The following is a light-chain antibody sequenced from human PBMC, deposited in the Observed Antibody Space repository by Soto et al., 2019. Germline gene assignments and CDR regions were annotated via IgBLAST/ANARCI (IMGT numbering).Light chain of an antibody. CDR3: QSYDSSLSGSMV. V-gene: IGLV1-40*01. J-gene: IGLJ2*01. CDR2: GNS. Sequence: SVLTQPPSVSGAPGQRVTISCTGSSSNIGAGYDVHWYQQLPGTAPKLLIYGNSNRPSGVPDRFSGSKSGTSASLAITGLQAEDEADYYCQSYDSSLSGSMVVGGGTKLTVL. CDR1: SSNIGAGYD.